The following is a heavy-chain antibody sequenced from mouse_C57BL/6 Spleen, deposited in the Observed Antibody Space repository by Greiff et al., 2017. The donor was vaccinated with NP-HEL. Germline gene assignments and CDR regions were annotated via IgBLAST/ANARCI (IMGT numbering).Heavy chain of an antibody. Sequence: QVQLQQPGAELVKPGASVKLSCKASGYTFTSYWMQWVKQRPGQGLEWIGEIDPSDSYTNYNQKFKGKATLTVDTSSSTAYMQLSSLTSEDSAVYYCVRGVLPYYAMDYWGQGTSVTVSS. CDR1: GYTFTSYW. CDR2: IDPSDSYT. CDR3: VRGVLPYYAMDY. J-gene: IGHJ4*01. D-gene: IGHD2-1*01. V-gene: IGHV1-50*01.